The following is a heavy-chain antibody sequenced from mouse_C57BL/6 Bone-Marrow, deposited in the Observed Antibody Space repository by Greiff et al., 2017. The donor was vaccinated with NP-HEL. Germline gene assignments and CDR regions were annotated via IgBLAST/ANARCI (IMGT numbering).Heavy chain of an antibody. Sequence: VQLQESGAELAKPGASVKLSCKASGYTFTSYWMHWVKQRPGQGLEWIGYINPSSGYTKYNQKFKDKATLTADKSSSTAYMQLSSLTYEDSAVYYCARDPVIYYYVSSYPYYAMDYWGQGTSVTVSS. CDR2: INPSSGYT. V-gene: IGHV1-7*01. CDR3: ARDPVIYYYVSSYPYYAMDY. D-gene: IGHD1-1*01. CDR1: GYTFTSYW. J-gene: IGHJ4*01.